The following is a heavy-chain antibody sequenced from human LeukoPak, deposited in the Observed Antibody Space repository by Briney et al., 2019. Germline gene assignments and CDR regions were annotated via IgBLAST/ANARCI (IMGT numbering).Heavy chain of an antibody. Sequence: GGSLRLSCAASGFTFSSYAMSWVRQAPGKGLEWVSAISGSGGSTYYADSVKGRFTISRDNPKNTLYLQMNSLRAEDTAVYYCAKDLVGELLFYWGQGTLVTVSS. CDR3: AKDLVGELLFY. CDR1: GFTFSSYA. V-gene: IGHV3-23*01. D-gene: IGHD1-26*01. CDR2: ISGSGGST. J-gene: IGHJ4*02.